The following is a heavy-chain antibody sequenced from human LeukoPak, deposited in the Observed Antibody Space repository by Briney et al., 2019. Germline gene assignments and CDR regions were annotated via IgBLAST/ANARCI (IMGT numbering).Heavy chain of an antibody. D-gene: IGHD1-26*01. J-gene: IGHJ4*02. V-gene: IGHV4-61*02. Sequence: SETLSLTCTVSGGSISSGSYYWNWIRQPAGKGLEWIGRIYTSGSTNYNPSLKSRVTISVDTSKNQFSLKLSSVTAADTAVYYCARAYGIVGATRYLDYWGQGTLVTVSS. CDR2: IYTSGST. CDR1: GGSISSGSYY. CDR3: ARAYGIVGATRYLDY.